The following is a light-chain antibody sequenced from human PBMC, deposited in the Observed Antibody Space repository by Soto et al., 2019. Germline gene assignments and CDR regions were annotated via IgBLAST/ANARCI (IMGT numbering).Light chain of an antibody. V-gene: IGKV3-20*01. Sequence: EIVLTQSPGTLSLSPGERATLSCRAIQSVSSAHLAWYQQKPGQAPRLLIYGAFSRATGIPDRFSGSGSGTDFTLTISRLEPEDFAVYYCQQYGSSPMYTFGQGTKLEIK. CDR1: QSVSSAH. CDR3: QQYGSSPMYT. CDR2: GAF. J-gene: IGKJ2*01.